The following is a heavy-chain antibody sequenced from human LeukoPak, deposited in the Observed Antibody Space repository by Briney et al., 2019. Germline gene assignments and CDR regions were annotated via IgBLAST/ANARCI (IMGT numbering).Heavy chain of an antibody. V-gene: IGHV3-20*04. J-gene: IGHJ4*02. D-gene: IGHD3-3*02. CDR1: GFTFVDYG. CDR2: INYNGAIT. Sequence: AGGSLRLSCATSGFTFVDYGLSWVRRAPGEGLEWLCAINYNGAITDYADSVKGRFTISRDNAKNSLYLRMDSLRAEDTALYYCARDRLGPSFSVSHFDLWGQGTLVTVSS. CDR3: ARDRLGPSFSVSHFDL.